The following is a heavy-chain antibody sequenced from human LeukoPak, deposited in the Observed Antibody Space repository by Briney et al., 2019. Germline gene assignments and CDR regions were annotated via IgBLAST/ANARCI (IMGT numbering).Heavy chain of an antibody. J-gene: IGHJ6*02. V-gene: IGHV4-34*01. CDR2: INHSGST. CDR1: GGSFSGYY. Sequence: SETLSLTCAVYGGSFSGYYWGWIHQPPGKGLEWSGGINHSGSTNYNPSLKSRVTISVDTSKNQFSLKLSSVTAADTAVYYCARACSSTSCQSYYYYGMDVWGQGTMVTVSS. CDR3: ARACSSTSCQSYYYYGMDV. D-gene: IGHD2-2*01.